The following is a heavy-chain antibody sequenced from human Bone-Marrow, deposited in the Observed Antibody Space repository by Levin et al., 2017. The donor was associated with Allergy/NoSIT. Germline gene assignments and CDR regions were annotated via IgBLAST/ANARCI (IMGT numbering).Heavy chain of an antibody. V-gene: IGHV1-8*01. D-gene: IGHD2-2*01. CDR1: GYTFTSYD. J-gene: IGHJ3*02. Sequence: ASVKVSCKASGYTFTSYDINWVRQATGQGLEWMGWMNPNSGNTGYAQKFQGRVTMTRNTSISTAYMELSSLRSEDTAVYYCARGGYCSSTSCSWIPMVRAFDIWGQGTMVTVSS. CDR2: MNPNSGNT. CDR3: ARGGYCSSTSCSWIPMVRAFDI.